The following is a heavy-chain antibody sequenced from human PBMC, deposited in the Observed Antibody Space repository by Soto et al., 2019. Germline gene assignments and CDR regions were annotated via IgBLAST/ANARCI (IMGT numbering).Heavy chain of an antibody. V-gene: IGHV3-23*01. Sequence: VQLLESGGGLVQPGGSLRLSCAASGLTFGSYAMSWVRQAPGKGMEWVSSISDSGDRTYYADSVKGRFTISRDNTKNTLYLQMNSLRTDNTAVYYCAKGPTSITGDEYMDVWRQGTTVTVSS. D-gene: IGHD1-20*01. CDR2: ISDSGDRT. CDR3: AKGPTSITGDEYMDV. J-gene: IGHJ6*01. CDR1: GLTFGSYA.